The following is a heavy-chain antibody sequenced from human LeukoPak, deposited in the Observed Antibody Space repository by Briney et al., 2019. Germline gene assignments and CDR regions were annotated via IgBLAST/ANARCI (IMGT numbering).Heavy chain of an antibody. CDR3: AREYSSGGYGTLDY. J-gene: IGHJ4*02. Sequence: SETLSLTCAVYGGSFSGYYWSWIRQPPGKGLEWIGEINHSGSTNYNPSLKSRVTISVDTSKNQFSLKLSSVTAADTAVYYCAREYSSGGYGTLDYWGQGTLVTVSS. CDR2: INHSGST. V-gene: IGHV4-34*01. CDR1: GGSFSGYY. D-gene: IGHD6-19*01.